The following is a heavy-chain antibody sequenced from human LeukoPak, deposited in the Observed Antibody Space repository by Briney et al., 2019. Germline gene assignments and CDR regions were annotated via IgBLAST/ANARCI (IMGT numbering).Heavy chain of an antibody. Sequence: PGGSLRLSCAASGFTFSKAWMSWVRHAPGKGGEWGGSIKSKTEGRTTDYAEPVKDIIRIAREDAKNTLYLQMNSLKTEDTAVYFCTTPVGAWGQGTLVTVSS. J-gene: IGHJ4*02. V-gene: IGHV3-15*01. CDR3: TTPVGA. CDR1: GFTFSKAW. D-gene: IGHD1-26*01. CDR2: IKSKTEGRTT.